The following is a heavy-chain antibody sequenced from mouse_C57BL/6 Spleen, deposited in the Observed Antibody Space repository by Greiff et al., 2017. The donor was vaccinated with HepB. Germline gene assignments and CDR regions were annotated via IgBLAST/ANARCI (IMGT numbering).Heavy chain of an antibody. CDR3: ARSWYGYAMDY. J-gene: IGHJ4*01. Sequence: QVQLKQSGAELVKPGASVKISCKASGYAFSSYWMNWVKQRPGKGLEWIGQIYPGDGDTNYNGKFKGKATLTADKSSSTAYMQLSSLTSEDSAVYFCARSWYGYAMDYWGQGTSVTVSS. CDR2: IYPGDGDT. CDR1: GYAFSSYW. V-gene: IGHV1-80*01. D-gene: IGHD2-14*01.